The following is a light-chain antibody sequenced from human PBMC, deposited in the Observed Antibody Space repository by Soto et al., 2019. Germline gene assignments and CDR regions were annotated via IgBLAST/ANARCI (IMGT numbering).Light chain of an antibody. CDR2: DAS. V-gene: IGKV3-15*01. J-gene: IGKJ1*01. CDR3: QQYNNWPRT. Sequence: DILMTQSPATLSLSPGERATLSCRASQSVSSNLAWYQQKPGQAPRLLVSDASTRATGITVRFSGSGSGTEFTLTISSLQSEDFAIYYCQQYNNWPRTFVQGTKLEFK. CDR1: QSVSSN.